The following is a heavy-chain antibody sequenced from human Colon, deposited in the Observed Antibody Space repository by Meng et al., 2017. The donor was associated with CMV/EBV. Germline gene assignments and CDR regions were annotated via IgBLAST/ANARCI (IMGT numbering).Heavy chain of an antibody. J-gene: IGHJ4*02. CDR3: ARGSEVIITTFNMDYFDN. D-gene: IGHD3-10*02. Sequence: GGSLRLFCAASGFRFSSYEMNWVRQVPGKGLESIAYISHTGDKIYYADSVQGRFTISRDNAKNSLYLQMNRLRGEDTAVYFCARGSEVIITTFNMDYFDNWGQGTLVTVSS. CDR1: GFRFSSYE. V-gene: IGHV3-48*03. CDR2: ISHTGDKI.